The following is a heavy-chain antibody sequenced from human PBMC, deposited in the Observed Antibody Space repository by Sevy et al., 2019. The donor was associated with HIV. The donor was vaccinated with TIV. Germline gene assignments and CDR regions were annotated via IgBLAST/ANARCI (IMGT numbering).Heavy chain of an antibody. V-gene: IGHV1-58*01. CDR2: IVVGSGNT. J-gene: IGHJ6*02. CDR1: GFTFTSSA. Sequence: ASVKVSCKASGFTFTSSAVQWVRQARGQRLEWIGWIVVGSGNTNYAQKFQERVTMTRDMSTSTAYMELSSLRSEDTAVYYCAASCSSTSCYTLYGGNPRASTWYYGMDVWGQGTSVTVSS. CDR3: AASCSSTSCYTLYGGNPRASTWYYGMDV. D-gene: IGHD2-2*02.